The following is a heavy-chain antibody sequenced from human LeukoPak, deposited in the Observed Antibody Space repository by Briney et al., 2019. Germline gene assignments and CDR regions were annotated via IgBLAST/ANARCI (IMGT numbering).Heavy chain of an antibody. CDR2: ISGSGGST. Sequence: GGSLRLSCAASGFTFSSYAMSWVRQAPGKGLEWVSAISGSGGSTYYADSVKGRFTISRDNSKSTLYLQMNSLRAEDTAVYYCAKEYYYDSSGSTNDYWGQGTLVTVSS. J-gene: IGHJ4*02. V-gene: IGHV3-23*01. CDR3: AKEYYYDSSGSTNDY. CDR1: GFTFSSYA. D-gene: IGHD3-22*01.